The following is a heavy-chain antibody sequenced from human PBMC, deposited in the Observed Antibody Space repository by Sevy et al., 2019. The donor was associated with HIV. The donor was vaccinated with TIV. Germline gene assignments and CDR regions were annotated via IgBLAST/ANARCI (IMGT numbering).Heavy chain of an antibody. CDR1: GGSVSTDSYY. J-gene: IGHJ4*02. Sequence: SETLSLTCTVSGGSVSTDSYYWSWIRQPPGKGLEWIGYLFHSGSTNYNPSLKSRVTISLDTSKNQFSLKLSSVTAADTAVYYCARCRSPYGDYATGSFDYWGQGALVTVSS. D-gene: IGHD4-17*01. V-gene: IGHV4-61*01. CDR3: ARCRSPYGDYATGSFDY. CDR2: LFHSGST.